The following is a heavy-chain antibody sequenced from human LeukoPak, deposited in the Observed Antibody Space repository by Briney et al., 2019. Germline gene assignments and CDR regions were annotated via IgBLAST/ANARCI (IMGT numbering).Heavy chain of an antibody. CDR1: GFTFSSYA. Sequence: QPGRSLRLSCAASGFTFSSYAMHWVRQAPGKGLEWVAVISYDGGNKYHADSVKGRFTISRDNSKNTLYLQMNSLRAEDTAVYYCARADGYYDSSGYYAVFDYWGQGTLVTVSS. CDR2: ISYDGGNK. D-gene: IGHD3-22*01. J-gene: IGHJ4*02. V-gene: IGHV3-30-3*01. CDR3: ARADGYYDSSGYYAVFDY.